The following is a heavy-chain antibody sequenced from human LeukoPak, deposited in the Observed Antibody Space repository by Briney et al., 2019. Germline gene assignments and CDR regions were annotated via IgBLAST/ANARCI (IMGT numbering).Heavy chain of an antibody. V-gene: IGHV3-21*01. CDR2: ISSSSSYI. D-gene: IGHD5-12*01. CDR3: ARDAPPMGGYDLLNWFDP. CDR1: GFTFSSYS. Sequence: GGSLRLSCAASGFTFSSYSMNWVRQAPGKGLEWVSSISSSSSYIYYADSVKGRFTISRDNAKNSLYLQMNSLRAEDTAVYYCARDAPPMGGYDLLNWFDPWGQGTLVTVSS. J-gene: IGHJ5*02.